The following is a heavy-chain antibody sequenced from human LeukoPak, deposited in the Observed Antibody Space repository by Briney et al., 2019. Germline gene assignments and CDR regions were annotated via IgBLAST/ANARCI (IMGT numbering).Heavy chain of an antibody. J-gene: IGHJ6*02. D-gene: IGHD6-19*01. V-gene: IGHV3-48*01. CDR2: ITRSSTTI. CDR1: GFNFSIYS. CDR3: AKAYSSGWYPSGMDV. Sequence: GGSLRLSCAASGFNFSIYSMNWVRQAPGKGLEWVSYITRSSTTIYYADSVKGRFTISRDNAKNSLYLQMNSLRAEDTAVYYCAKAYSSGWYPSGMDVWGQGTTVTVSS.